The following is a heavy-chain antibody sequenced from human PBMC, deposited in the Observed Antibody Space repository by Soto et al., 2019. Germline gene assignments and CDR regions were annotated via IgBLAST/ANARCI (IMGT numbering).Heavy chain of an antibody. CDR2: IMPIFGTA. CDR1: GGTFSSYA. Sequence: QVQLVQSGAEEKKPGSSVKVSCKASGGTFSSYAISWVRQAPGQGLEWMGGIMPIFGTANYAQKFQGRVTITADESTSTAYLDLSSLKSEDTAVYYCALSDGDLHKFFYYWGQGTLVTASS. CDR3: ALSDGDLHKFFYY. D-gene: IGHD4-17*01. V-gene: IGHV1-69*01. J-gene: IGHJ4*02.